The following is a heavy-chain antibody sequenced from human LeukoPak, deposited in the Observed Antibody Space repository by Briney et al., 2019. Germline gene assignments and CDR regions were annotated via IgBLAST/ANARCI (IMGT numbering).Heavy chain of an antibody. Sequence: GGSLRLSCAASGFTFSTYAMSWVRQAPGRGLEWVSAISGRGVSTSYADSVRGRFTISRDNSKNTLYLQMNSLRAEDTAVYYCAKAASGNWNDVSDYWGQGTLVTVSS. CDR3: AKAASGNWNDVSDY. D-gene: IGHD1-20*01. V-gene: IGHV3-23*01. CDR1: GFTFSTYA. J-gene: IGHJ4*02. CDR2: ISGRGVST.